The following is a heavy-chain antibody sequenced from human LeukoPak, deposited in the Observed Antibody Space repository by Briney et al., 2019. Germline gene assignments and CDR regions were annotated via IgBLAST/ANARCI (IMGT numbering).Heavy chain of an antibody. J-gene: IGHJ5*02. D-gene: IGHD6-13*01. CDR3: ARFGSGWYGWFDP. CDR2: ISSSSSYT. Sequence: GGSLRLSCAASGFTFSDYYMSWIRQAPGKGLEWVSYISSSSSYTNYADSVKGRCTISRDNAKNSLYLQMNSLRAEDTAVYYCARFGSGWYGWFDPWGQGTLVTVSS. V-gene: IGHV3-11*03. CDR1: GFTFSDYY.